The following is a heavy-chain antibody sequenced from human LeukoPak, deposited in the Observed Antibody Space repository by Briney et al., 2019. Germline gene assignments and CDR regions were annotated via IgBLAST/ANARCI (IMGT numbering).Heavy chain of an antibody. D-gene: IGHD3-22*01. CDR1: QFSFMSYS. CDR2: ISSNSITI. V-gene: IGHV3-48*02. J-gene: IGHJ4*02. CDR3: ARSGNYYDTSGLSH. Sequence: QLGGSLRLSCEVSQFSFMSYSMTWVRQAPGKGLEWVAYISSNSITIKYADSVKGRFTISRDNAKRSLFLQMNSLRDDDTAVYYCARSGNYYDTSGLSHWGQGTLVSVSS.